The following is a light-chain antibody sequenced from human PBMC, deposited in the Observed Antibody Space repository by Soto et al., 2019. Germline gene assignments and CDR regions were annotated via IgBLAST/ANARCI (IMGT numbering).Light chain of an antibody. J-gene: IGKJ1*01. CDR1: QGISNY. CDR2: AAS. V-gene: IGKV1-27*01. Sequence: DIQMTQSPSSLSASVGDRVTITCRASQGISNYLAWYQQKPGKVPKLLIYAASTLQSGVPSRFSGRGSGTDFTITISSLQPEDVATYYCQKYNTSPWTFGQGTKVEIK. CDR3: QKYNTSPWT.